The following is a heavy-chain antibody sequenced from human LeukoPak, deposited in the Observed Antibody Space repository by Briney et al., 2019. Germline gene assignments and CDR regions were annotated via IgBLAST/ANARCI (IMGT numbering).Heavy chain of an antibody. CDR1: GFTFSSYA. D-gene: IGHD6-19*01. CDR3: AKDMEQWLANCFDY. J-gene: IGHJ4*02. Sequence: PGGSLRLSCAASGFTFSSYAMSWVRRAPGKGLEWVSAISGSGGSTYYADSVKGRFTISRDNSKNTLYLQMNSLRAEDTAVYYCAKDMEQWLANCFDYWGQGTLVTVSS. CDR2: ISGSGGST. V-gene: IGHV3-23*01.